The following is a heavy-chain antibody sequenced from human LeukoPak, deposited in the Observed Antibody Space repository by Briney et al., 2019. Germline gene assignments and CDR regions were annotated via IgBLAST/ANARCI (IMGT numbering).Heavy chain of an antibody. CDR2: INAGNGNT. CDR1: GFTFTNNA. CDR3: ARVAAADILYYFDY. V-gene: IGHV1-3*01. J-gene: IGHJ4*02. Sequence: ASVKVSCKASGFTFTNNAMHWVRQAPGQSLEWMGCINAGNGNTKYSQKFQGRVTITRDTSASTAYMELSSLRSEDTAVYYCARVAAADILYYFDYWGQGTLVTVSS. D-gene: IGHD6-13*01.